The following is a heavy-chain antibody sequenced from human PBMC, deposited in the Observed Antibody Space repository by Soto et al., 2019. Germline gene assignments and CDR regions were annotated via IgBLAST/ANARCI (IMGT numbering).Heavy chain of an antibody. CDR1: GFTFDDYA. CDR2: ISWNSGSI. J-gene: IGHJ4*02. CDR3: ANSGLFGVLHLDY. D-gene: IGHD3-3*01. Sequence: GGSLRLSCAASGFTFDDYAMHWVRQAPGKGLEWVSGISWNSGSIGYADSVKGRFTISRDNAKNSLYLQMNSLRAEDTALYYCANSGLFGVLHLDYWGQGTLVTVSS. V-gene: IGHV3-9*01.